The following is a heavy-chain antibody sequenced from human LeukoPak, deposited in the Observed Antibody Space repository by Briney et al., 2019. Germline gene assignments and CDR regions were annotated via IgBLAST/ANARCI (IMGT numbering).Heavy chain of an antibody. J-gene: IGHJ4*02. CDR1: GYSISSSNW. CDR2: IYYSGST. CDR3: ASVGAPLPF. D-gene: IGHD1-26*01. Sequence: SETLSLTCAVSGYSISSSNWWGWIRQPPGKGLEWIGYIYYSGSTYYNPSLKSRVTMSVGTSKNQSSLKLSSVTAVDTAVYYCASVGAPLPFWGQGALVTVSS. V-gene: IGHV4-28*01.